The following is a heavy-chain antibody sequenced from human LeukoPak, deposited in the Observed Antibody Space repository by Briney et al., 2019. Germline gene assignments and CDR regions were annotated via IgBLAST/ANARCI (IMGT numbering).Heavy chain of an antibody. CDR1: GYTFTGYY. D-gene: IGHD4-23*01. J-gene: IGHJ5*02. CDR2: INPSGAGT. CDR3: ARDNSIGGRGWWFDP. V-gene: IGHV1-46*01. Sequence: ASVKVSCKASGYTFTGYYMHWVRQAPGQGLEWMGIINPSGAGTSYGQKFQSRVTMTRDMSTSTVYMELSSLRSEDTAVYYCARDNSIGGRGWWFDPWGQGTLVTVSS.